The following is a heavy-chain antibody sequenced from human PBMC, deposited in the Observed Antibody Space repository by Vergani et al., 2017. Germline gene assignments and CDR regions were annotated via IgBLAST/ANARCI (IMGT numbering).Heavy chain of an antibody. CDR1: GFTFSSSA. V-gene: IGHV3-23*01. CDR3: AGGYSSSSQVFVVRAGGFDY. J-gene: IGHJ4*02. D-gene: IGHD6-6*01. Sequence: EVQLLESGGGLVQPGGSLRLSCAASGFTFSSSAMSWVRQAPGKGLEWVSAISGSGGSTYYADSVKGRFTISRDNSKKTLYLQMNSLRSEDTAVYYCAGGYSSSSQVFVVRAGGFDYWGQGTLVTVSS. CDR2: ISGSGGST.